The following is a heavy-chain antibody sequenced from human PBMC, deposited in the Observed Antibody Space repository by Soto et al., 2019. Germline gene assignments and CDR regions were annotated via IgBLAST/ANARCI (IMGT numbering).Heavy chain of an antibody. CDR3: ARVSGGGATQNFYY. CDR1: GFIVSSSY. V-gene: IGHV3-53*02. CDR2: FYGGGAT. Sequence: EVQLVETGGGLIQPGGSLRLSCAASGFIVSSSYMSWVRQAPGKGLECVSIFYGGGATYYADSVKGRFTISRDDSKNTVYLQMNSLRAEDTAVYYCARVSGGGATQNFYYWGQGTLVTVSS. J-gene: IGHJ4*02. D-gene: IGHD1-26*01.